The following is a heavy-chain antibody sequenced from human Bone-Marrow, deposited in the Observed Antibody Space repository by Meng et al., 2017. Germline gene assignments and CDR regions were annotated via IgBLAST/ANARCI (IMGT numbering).Heavy chain of an antibody. CDR2: VSDNGDST. V-gene: IGHV3-23*01. D-gene: IGHD3-22*01. J-gene: IGHJ4*02. CDR1: GFTFRNYA. Sequence: GGSLRLSCAASGFTFRNYAMSWVRQAPGKGLQWVSGVSDNGDSTYYADSVKGRFTISRDNSKDTLSLQMNSLRAEDTAIYYCAKDAYPMIVVVPDYWGQGTLVTVSS. CDR3: AKDAYPMIVVVPDY.